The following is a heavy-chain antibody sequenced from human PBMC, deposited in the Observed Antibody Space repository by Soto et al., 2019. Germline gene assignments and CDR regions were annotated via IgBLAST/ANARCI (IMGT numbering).Heavy chain of an antibody. CDR3: ARSVSRDYFDY. CDR2: INHRGST. CDR1: GGSFSGYY. V-gene: IGHV4-34*01. J-gene: IGHJ4*02. Sequence: PSETLSLTCAVYGGSFSGYYWSWIRQPPGKGLEWIGEINHRGSTNYNPSLKSRVTISVDKSKNQFSLKLSSVTAADTAVYYCARSVSRDYFDYWGQGTLVTVSS.